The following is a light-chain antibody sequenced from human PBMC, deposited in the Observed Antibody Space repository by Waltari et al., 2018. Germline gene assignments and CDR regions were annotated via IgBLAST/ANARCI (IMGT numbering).Light chain of an antibody. Sequence: WFRQHPGKAPKLILYDASNLGGGVPSRFSGSGFGTNFTLTISSLQPDDFATYYCQQYSSFSTFGLGTKV. CDR3: QQYSSFST. CDR2: DAS. J-gene: IGKJ1*01. V-gene: IGKV1-5*01.